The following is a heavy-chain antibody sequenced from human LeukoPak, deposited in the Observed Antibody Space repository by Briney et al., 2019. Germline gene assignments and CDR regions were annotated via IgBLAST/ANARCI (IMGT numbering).Heavy chain of an antibody. V-gene: IGHV4-39*07. D-gene: IGHD3-10*01. J-gene: IGHJ6*02. Sequence: PSETLSLTCTVSGGSISSSSYYWGWIRQPPGKGLEWIGSIYYSGSTYYNPSLKSRVTISVDTSKNQFSLKLSSVTAADTAVYYCARVVSGSGSYSYYYYGMDVWGQGTTVTVSS. CDR3: ARVVSGSGSYSYYYYGMDV. CDR2: IYYSGST. CDR1: GGSISSSSYY.